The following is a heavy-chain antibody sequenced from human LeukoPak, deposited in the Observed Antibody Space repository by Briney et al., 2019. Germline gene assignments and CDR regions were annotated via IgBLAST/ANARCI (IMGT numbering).Heavy chain of an antibody. CDR3: ARDRSYYGSGSYYEGPTPLDYFDY. D-gene: IGHD3-10*01. V-gene: IGHV3-21*01. J-gene: IGHJ4*02. CDR2: ISSSSSYI. Sequence: GGSLRLFCTGSGFTFSSYSMNWVRQAPGKGLEWVSSISSSSSYIYYADSVKGRFTISRDNAKNSLYLQMNSLRAEDTAVYYCARDRSYYGSGSYYEGPTPLDYFDYWGQGTLVTVSS. CDR1: GFTFSSYS.